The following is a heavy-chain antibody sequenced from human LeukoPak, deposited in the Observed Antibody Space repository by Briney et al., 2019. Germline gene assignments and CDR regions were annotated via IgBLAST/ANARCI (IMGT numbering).Heavy chain of an antibody. J-gene: IGHJ4*02. Sequence: GGSLRLSCAASGFTFSSYSMNWVRQAPGKGLEWVSSISSSSSYIYYADSVKGRFTISRDNARNSLYLQMNSLRAEDTAVYYCARAEYSSSSDLDYWGQGTLVTVSS. D-gene: IGHD6-6*01. V-gene: IGHV3-21*01. CDR2: ISSSSSYI. CDR1: GFTFSSYS. CDR3: ARAEYSSSSDLDY.